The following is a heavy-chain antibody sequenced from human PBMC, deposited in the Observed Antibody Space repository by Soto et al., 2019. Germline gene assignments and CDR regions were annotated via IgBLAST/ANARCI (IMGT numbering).Heavy chain of an antibody. CDR1: GFTFRNYP. V-gene: IGHV3-30-3*01. D-gene: IGHD1-26*01. CDR2: ISYDGSNR. CDR3: AQLLGGSYAFEI. Sequence: LSLSCAASGFTFRNYPMNWVRQAPDKGLQWVAVISYDGSNRDYADSVRGRFTISRDNSKNTLYLQMNSLRPEDTAVYYCAQLLGGSYAFEIWGQGTMVTVSS. J-gene: IGHJ3*02.